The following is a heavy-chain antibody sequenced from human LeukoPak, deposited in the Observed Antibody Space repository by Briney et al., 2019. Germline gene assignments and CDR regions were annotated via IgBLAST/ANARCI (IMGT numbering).Heavy chain of an antibody. J-gene: IGHJ4*02. V-gene: IGHV3-30-3*01. CDR3: ARGVLDGDYLSY. CDR2: ISYDGSNK. CDR1: GFTFSSYA. D-gene: IGHD4-17*01. Sequence: GGSLRLSCAASGFTFSSYAMHWVRQAPGKGLEWVAVISYDGSNKYYADSVKGRFTISRDNSKNTLYLQMNSLRAEDTAVYYCARGVLDGDYLSYWGQGTLVTVSS.